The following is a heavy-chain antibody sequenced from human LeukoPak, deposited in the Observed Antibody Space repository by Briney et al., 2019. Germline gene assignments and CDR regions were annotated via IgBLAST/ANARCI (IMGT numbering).Heavy chain of an antibody. V-gene: IGHV1-8*01. CDR1: GYTFTSYD. J-gene: IGHJ3*02. CDR2: MNPNSGNT. Sequence: ASVKVSCKASGYTFTSYDINWVRQATGRGLEWMGWMNPNSGNTGYAQKFQGRVTMTRNTSISTAYMELSSLRSEDTAVYYCASVVVVPALADDAFDIWGQGTMVTVSS. CDR3: ASVVVVPALADDAFDI. D-gene: IGHD2-2*01.